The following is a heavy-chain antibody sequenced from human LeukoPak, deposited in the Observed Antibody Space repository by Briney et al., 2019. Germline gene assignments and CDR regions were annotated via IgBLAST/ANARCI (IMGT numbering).Heavy chain of an antibody. V-gene: IGHV3-74*01. CDR3: ATFDMS. D-gene: IGHD3-10*01. CDR1: GFTFSNSW. CDR2: INNDGSTT. J-gene: IGHJ4*02. Sequence: PGGSLRLSCAAAGFTFSNSWMHWVRQVPGKGLVWVSHINNDGSTTTYADSVKGRFTISRDNVKRTLDLQMNSLRADDTGVYYCATFDMSWGQGTLVTVSS.